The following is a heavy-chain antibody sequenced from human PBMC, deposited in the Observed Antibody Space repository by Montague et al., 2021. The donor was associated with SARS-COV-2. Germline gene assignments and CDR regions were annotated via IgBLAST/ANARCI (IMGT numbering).Heavy chain of an antibody. V-gene: IGHV4-59*08. CDR2: VYYNGST. J-gene: IGHJ5*02. Sequence: SETLSLTCTVSGGSISDYYWSWIRQPPGKGLEWIGSVYYNGSTNYNPSLKSRVTMPVDTSKNQFSLELRSVTAADTAVYYCARLGFVELWLNLGWFDPWGQGTLVTVSS. CDR3: ARLGFVELWLNLGWFDP. D-gene: IGHD3-16*02. CDR1: GGSISDYY.